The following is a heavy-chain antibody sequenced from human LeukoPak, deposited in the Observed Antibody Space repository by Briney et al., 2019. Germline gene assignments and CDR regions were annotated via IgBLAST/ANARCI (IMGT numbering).Heavy chain of an antibody. CDR1: GFAFSSVS. J-gene: IGHJ4*02. Sequence: KSGGPLRLSCAASGFAFSSVSMNWVRQAPGKGLEWVSCISPSSSSIYFADSVKGRFTISRDNAKNSLYLQMNSLRAEDTAVYYCARARSSSSWYSDYWGQGTLVTVSS. CDR2: ISPSSSSI. D-gene: IGHD6-13*01. V-gene: IGHV3-21*01. CDR3: ARARSSSSWYSDY.